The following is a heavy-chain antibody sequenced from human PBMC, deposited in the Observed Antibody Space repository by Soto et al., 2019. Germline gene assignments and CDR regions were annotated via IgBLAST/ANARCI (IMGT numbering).Heavy chain of an antibody. J-gene: IGHJ4*02. CDR3: ARLATMVRGVKRSFDC. CDR2: IIPIFGTA. Sequence: SVKVSCKASGGTFSSYAISWVRQAPGQGLEWMGGIIPIFGTANYAQKFQGRVTITADESTSTAYMKLSSLRSEDTAVYYCARLATMVRGVKRSFDCWGQGTLVTVSS. D-gene: IGHD3-10*01. V-gene: IGHV1-69*13. CDR1: GGTFSSYA.